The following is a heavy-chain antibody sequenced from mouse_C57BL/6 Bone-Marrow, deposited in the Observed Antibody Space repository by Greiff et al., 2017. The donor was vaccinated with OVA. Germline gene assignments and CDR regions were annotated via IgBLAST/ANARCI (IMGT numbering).Heavy chain of an antibody. CDR3: TMRLPFDY. CDR1: GFNIKDDY. CDR2: IDPENGDT. D-gene: IGHD1-2*01. J-gene: IGHJ2*01. Sequence: EVQVVESGAELVRPGASVKLSCTASGFNIKDDYMHWVKQRPEQGLEWIGWIDPENGDTEYASKFQGKATITADTSSNTAYLQLSSLTSEDTAVYYCTMRLPFDYWGQGTTLTVSS. V-gene: IGHV14-4*01.